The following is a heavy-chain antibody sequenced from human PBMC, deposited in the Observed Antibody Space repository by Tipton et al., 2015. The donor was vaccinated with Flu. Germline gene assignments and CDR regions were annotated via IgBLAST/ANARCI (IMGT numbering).Heavy chain of an antibody. CDR1: GFIFSNYA. Sequence: SLRLSCAASGFIFSNYAIIWVRQAPGQGLESVSSVSGGGDRTYCADSVKGRFTISRDNSKNTVYLQMNTLRAEDTALYYCAKVISVTHSYWYGMDVWGQGTTVTVSS. CDR2: VSGGGDRT. CDR3: AKVISVTHSYWYGMDV. V-gene: IGHV3-23*01. D-gene: IGHD2-21*02. J-gene: IGHJ6*02.